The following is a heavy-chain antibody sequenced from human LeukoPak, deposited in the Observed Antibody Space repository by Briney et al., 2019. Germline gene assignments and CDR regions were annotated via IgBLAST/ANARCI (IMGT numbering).Heavy chain of an antibody. Sequence: GGSLRPSCAASGFTFSSYAMHWVRQAPGKGLEWVAVISYDGSNKYYADSVKGRFTISRDNSKNTLYLQMNSLRAEDTAAYYCARFPKYGDRDYWGQGTLVTVSS. J-gene: IGHJ4*02. CDR1: GFTFSSYA. V-gene: IGHV3-30-3*01. D-gene: IGHD4-17*01. CDR3: ARFPKYGDRDY. CDR2: ISYDGSNK.